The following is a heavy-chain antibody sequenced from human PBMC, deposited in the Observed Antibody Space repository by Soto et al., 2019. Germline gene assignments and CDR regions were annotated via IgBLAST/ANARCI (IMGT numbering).Heavy chain of an antibody. V-gene: IGHV1-69*06. CDR1: GGTFSSYA. CDR2: IIPIFGTA. J-gene: IGHJ4*02. D-gene: IGHD3-22*01. Sequence: QVQLVQSGAEVKKPGSSVQVSCKASGGTFSSYAISWVRQAPGQGLEWMGGIIPIFGTANYAQKFQGRVTITADKSTSTAYMELSSLRSEDTAVYYCARVERGYYDSSGYSPFGYWGQGTLVTVSS. CDR3: ARVERGYYDSSGYSPFGY.